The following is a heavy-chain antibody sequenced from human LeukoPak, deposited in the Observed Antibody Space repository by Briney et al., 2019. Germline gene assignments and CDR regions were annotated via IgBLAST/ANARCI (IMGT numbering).Heavy chain of an antibody. D-gene: IGHD5-24*01. CDR2: IYYSGST. Sequence: SETLSLTCTVSGGSISSSSYYWGWIRQPPGTGLEWIGSIYYSGSTYYNPSLKSRVTISVDTSKNQFSLKLSSVTAADTAVYYCAKEMATISAAFDYWGQGTLVTISS. J-gene: IGHJ4*02. CDR1: GGSISSSSYY. CDR3: AKEMATISAAFDY. V-gene: IGHV4-39*02.